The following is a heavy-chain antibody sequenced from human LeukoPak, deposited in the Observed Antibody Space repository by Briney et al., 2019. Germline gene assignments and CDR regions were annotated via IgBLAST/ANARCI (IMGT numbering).Heavy chain of an antibody. J-gene: IGHJ4*02. D-gene: IGHD6-13*01. CDR3: ARETTGAGTARPFDY. CDR1: GGSVSNFY. CDR2: IYSSGST. Sequence: SETLSLTCTVSGGSVSNFYWSWIRQPAGKTLEWIGRIYSSGSTNYNPSLKSRVTMSLDTSKNQFSLKLSSVTAADTAVYFCARETTGAGTARPFDYWGQGTLVTVSS. V-gene: IGHV4-4*07.